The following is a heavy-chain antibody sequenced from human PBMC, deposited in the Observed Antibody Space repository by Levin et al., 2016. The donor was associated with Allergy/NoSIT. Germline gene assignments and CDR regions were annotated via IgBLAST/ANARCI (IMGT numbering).Heavy chain of an antibody. J-gene: IGHJ4*02. Sequence: GGSLRLSCAASGFTVSSNYMSWVRQAPGKGLEWVSVIYSGGSTYYADSVKGRFTISRDNSKNTLYLQMNSLRAEDTAVYYCASTTLYYYDSSGYYLGYWGQGTLVTVSS. CDR3: ASTTLYYYDSSGYYLGY. D-gene: IGHD3-22*01. CDR2: IYSGGST. CDR1: GFTVSSNY. V-gene: IGHV3-66*01.